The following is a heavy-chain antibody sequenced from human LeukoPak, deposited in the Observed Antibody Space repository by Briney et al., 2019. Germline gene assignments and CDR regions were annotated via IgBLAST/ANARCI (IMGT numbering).Heavy chain of an antibody. CDR2: IKQDGSEK. Sequence: GGSLRLSCAASDFTFNNACMNWVRQAPGKGLEWVANIKQDGSEKYYADSVKGRFTISRDNAKNSLYLQMNSLRAEDTAVYYCARDSRELLRYFDYWGQGTLVTVSS. CDR1: DFTFNNAC. J-gene: IGHJ4*02. CDR3: ARDSRELLRYFDY. V-gene: IGHV3-7*01. D-gene: IGHD3-10*01.